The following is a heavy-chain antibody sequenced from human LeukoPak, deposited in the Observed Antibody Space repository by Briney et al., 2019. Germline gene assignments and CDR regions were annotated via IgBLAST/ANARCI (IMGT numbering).Heavy chain of an antibody. CDR3: ARVNYDILTGHSGLWYFDL. D-gene: IGHD3-9*01. Sequence: RPGGSLRLSCAASGFTFDDYGMSWVRQAPGKGLEWVSGINWNGGSTGYADSVKGRFTISRDNAKSSLYLQMNSLRAEDTALYYCARVNYDILTGHSGLWYFDLWGRGTLVTVSS. V-gene: IGHV3-20*04. CDR2: INWNGGST. CDR1: GFTFDDYG. J-gene: IGHJ2*01.